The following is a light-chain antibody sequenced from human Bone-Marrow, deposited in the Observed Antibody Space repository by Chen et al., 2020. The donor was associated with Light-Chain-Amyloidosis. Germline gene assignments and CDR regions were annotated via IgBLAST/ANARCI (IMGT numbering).Light chain of an antibody. Sequence: IQITQSPSAMSASVGDRVTITCRASQDISHYLAWFQQKPGKVPKRLIYSASTLPSGVPSRFSGSGSGTEFTLTISSLQPEDFATYYCLEHSRYPWTFGQGTKVEVK. V-gene: IGKV1-17*03. J-gene: IGKJ1*01. CDR3: LEHSRYPWT. CDR1: QDISHY. CDR2: SAS.